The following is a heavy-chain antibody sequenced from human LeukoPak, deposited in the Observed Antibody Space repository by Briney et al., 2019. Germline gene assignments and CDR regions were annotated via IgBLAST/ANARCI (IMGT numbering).Heavy chain of an antibody. CDR2: MIPIFGIV. V-gene: IGHV1-69*04. D-gene: IGHD2-2*01. CDR3: ARVDAGYCSSTSCPPVY. J-gene: IGHJ4*02. CDR1: GGTFSSYA. Sequence: SVKFSCKASGGTFSSYAISWVRQAPGQALEWMGRMIPIFGIVNYAQKFQGRVTITADKSTSTAYMELSSLRSEDTAVYYCARVDAGYCSSTSCPPVYWGQGTLVTVSS.